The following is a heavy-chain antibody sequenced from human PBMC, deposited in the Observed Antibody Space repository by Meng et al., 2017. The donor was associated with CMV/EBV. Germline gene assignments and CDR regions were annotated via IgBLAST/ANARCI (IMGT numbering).Heavy chain of an antibody. CDR1: GYTFTSYD. V-gene: IGHV1-8*01. Sequence: ASVKVSCKASGYTFTSYDINWVRQATGQGLEWMGWMNPNSGNTGYAQKFQGRVTMTRNTSISTAYMELSSLRSEDTAVYYCARQRRGPAIIDFDLWGRGTLVTVSS. J-gene: IGHJ2*01. D-gene: IGHD2-2*01. CDR2: MNPNSGNT. CDR3: ARQRRGPAIIDFDL.